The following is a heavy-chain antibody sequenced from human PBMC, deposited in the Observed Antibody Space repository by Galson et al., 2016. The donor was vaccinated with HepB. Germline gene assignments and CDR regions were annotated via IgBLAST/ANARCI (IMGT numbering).Heavy chain of an antibody. J-gene: IGHJ4*02. CDR2: FDPEDGEI. CDR1: EYRLDELS. D-gene: IGHD6-13*01. Sequence: SCKVSEYRLDELSLHWVRQSPEKGLEWMGGFDPEDGEIIYPQKFQGRVTMTEDTSTDTAYMELSSLTSQDTAVYYCATGASAALGDFDNWGQGTLVTVTS. CDR3: ATGASAALGDFDN. V-gene: IGHV1-24*01.